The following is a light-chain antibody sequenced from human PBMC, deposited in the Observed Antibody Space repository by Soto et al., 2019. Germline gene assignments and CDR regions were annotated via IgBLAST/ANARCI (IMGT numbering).Light chain of an antibody. CDR2: DNN. V-gene: IGLV1-51*01. CDR3: GTWDSTLSAVV. J-gene: IGLJ2*01. Sequence: QSVLTQPPSVSAAPGQTVTISCSGSSSNIGNNHVSWYQQLPGTAPKLLIYDNNKRPSGIPDRFSGSKSGTSATLGITGLQTGDDTGLQTGDEADYYCGTWDSTLSAVVFGGGTQLTVL. CDR1: SSNIGNNH.